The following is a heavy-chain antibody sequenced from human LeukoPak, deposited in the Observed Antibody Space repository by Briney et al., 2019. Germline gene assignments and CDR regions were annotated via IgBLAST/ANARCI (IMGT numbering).Heavy chain of an antibody. Sequence: GGSLRLSCSASGFIFTPYAMHWVRQAPGKGLEYVSAISSNGGGTYYTDSVKGRFTISRDNSKSTLYLQMSSLRPEDTAVYYCVRYTDSSYPDWGQGTLVTVSS. V-gene: IGHV3-64D*06. D-gene: IGHD1-14*01. CDR1: GFIFTPYA. J-gene: IGHJ4*02. CDR3: VRYTDSSYPD. CDR2: ISSNGGGT.